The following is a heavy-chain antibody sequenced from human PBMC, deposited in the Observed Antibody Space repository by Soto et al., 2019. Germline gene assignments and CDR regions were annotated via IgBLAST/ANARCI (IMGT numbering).Heavy chain of an antibody. CDR2: IYWNDDK. D-gene: IGHD3-22*01. CDR1: GFSLSTSGVG. Sequence: SGPTLVNPTQTLTLTCTFSGFSLSTSGVGVGWIRQPPGKALEWLALIYWNDDKRYSPSLKSRLTITKDTSKNQVVLTMTNMDPVDTATYYCAHAPRPGRGGYYDSSGYYTHFDYWGQGTLVTVSS. V-gene: IGHV2-5*01. J-gene: IGHJ4*02. CDR3: AHAPRPGRGGYYDSSGYYTHFDY.